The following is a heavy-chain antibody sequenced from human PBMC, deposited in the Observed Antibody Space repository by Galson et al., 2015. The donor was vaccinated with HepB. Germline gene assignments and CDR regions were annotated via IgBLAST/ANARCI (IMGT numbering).Heavy chain of an antibody. Sequence: SVKVSCKASGYTFTSFGISWVRQAPGQGLEWMGWISGYSGYTTYAQKFQDRVTMTTDTSTSTAYMELRSLRSDDTAVYYCAKDYKLLERNPQYNWFDPWGQGTLVTVSS. J-gene: IGHJ5*02. CDR2: ISGYSGYT. V-gene: IGHV1-18*01. D-gene: IGHD2-2*01. CDR1: GYTFTSFG. CDR3: AKDYKLLERNPQYNWFDP.